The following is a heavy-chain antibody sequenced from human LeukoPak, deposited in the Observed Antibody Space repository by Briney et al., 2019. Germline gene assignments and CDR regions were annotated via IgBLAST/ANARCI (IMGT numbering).Heavy chain of an antibody. Sequence: GASVTVTCKASGYTFSGYYLHWVRQAPGQGLEWMGWINPNSGGTNYAQKFQGRVTMTRDTSISTAYMELSRLRSDDTAVYYCARDNSAVAGTSWFDDCGQGTLVTVSS. V-gene: IGHV1-2*02. CDR2: INPNSGGT. CDR3: ARDNSAVAGTSWFDD. D-gene: IGHD6-19*01. CDR1: GYTFSGYY. J-gene: IGHJ5*02.